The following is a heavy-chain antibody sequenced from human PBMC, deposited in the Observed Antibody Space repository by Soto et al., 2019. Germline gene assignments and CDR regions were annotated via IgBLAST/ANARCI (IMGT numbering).Heavy chain of an antibody. J-gene: IGHJ5*02. D-gene: IGHD6-13*01. Sequence: ASVKVSCKASGYTFTSYDINWVRQATGQGLEWMGWMNPNSGNTGYAQKFQGRVTMTRNTSMSTAYMELSSLRSEDTAVYYCARQAAALFNWFDPWGQGTLVTVSS. CDR1: GYTFTSYD. CDR2: MNPNSGNT. V-gene: IGHV1-8*01. CDR3: ARQAAALFNWFDP.